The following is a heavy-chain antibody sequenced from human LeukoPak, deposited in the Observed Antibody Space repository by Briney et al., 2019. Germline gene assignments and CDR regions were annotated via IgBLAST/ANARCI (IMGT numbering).Heavy chain of an antibody. CDR1: GATFNTYA. Sequence: GGSLRLSCAASGATFNTYAMHWVRQAPGKGLEWVAGVSYDGGTKFHADSVKGRFTISRDNSNRTLFLQMNSLGLDDTALYFCAREYIDYFESSGFFLAYWGQGTLVTVSS. J-gene: IGHJ4*02. V-gene: IGHV3-30*14. D-gene: IGHD3-22*01. CDR2: VSYDGGTK. CDR3: AREYIDYFESSGFFLAY.